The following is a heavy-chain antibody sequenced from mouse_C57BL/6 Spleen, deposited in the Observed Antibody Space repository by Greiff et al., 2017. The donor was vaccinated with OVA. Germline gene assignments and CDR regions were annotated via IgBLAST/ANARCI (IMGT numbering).Heavy chain of an antibody. V-gene: IGHV2-2*01. CDR1: GFSLTSYG. CDR2: IWSGGST. Sequence: VQLQQSGPGLVQPSQSLSITCTVSGFSLTSYGVHWVRQPPGKGLEWLGVIWSGGSTDYYAAFISRLSTSKDNSKSQVFFKMNSLQAEDTAIYYSARSGYSKGWYFDGWGTGTTVTVSS. CDR3: ARSGYSKGWYFDG. J-gene: IGHJ1*03. D-gene: IGHD2-5*01.